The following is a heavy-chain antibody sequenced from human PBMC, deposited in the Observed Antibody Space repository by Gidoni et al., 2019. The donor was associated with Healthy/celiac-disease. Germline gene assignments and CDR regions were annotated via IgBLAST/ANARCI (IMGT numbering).Heavy chain of an antibody. CDR3: AKVAPAVAGPAHNFDY. CDR1: GFTFRSYA. CDR2: ISGSGGST. D-gene: IGHD6-19*01. V-gene: IGHV3-23*01. J-gene: IGHJ4*02. Sequence: EVQLLESGGGLVQPGGSLRLSCAASGFTFRSYAMSWVRQAPGKGLEWVSAISGSGGSTYYADSVKGRFTISRDNSKNTLYLQMNSLRAEDTAVYYCAKVAPAVAGPAHNFDYWGQGTLVTVSS.